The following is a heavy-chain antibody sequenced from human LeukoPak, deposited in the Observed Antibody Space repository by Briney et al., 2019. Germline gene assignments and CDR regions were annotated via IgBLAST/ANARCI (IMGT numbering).Heavy chain of an antibody. D-gene: IGHD3-3*01. CDR1: GYTFTGYY. Sequence: EASVKVSCKASGYTFTGYYMHWVRQAPGQGLEWMGWINPNSGGTNYAQKFQGRVTMTRDTSISTAYMELSRLRSDDTAVYYCARGIGATIFGVPEGAFDIWGQGTMVTVSS. CDR2: INPNSGGT. V-gene: IGHV1-2*02. CDR3: ARGIGATIFGVPEGAFDI. J-gene: IGHJ3*02.